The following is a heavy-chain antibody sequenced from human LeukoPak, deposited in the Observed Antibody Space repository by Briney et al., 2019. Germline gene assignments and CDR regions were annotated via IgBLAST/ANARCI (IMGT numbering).Heavy chain of an antibody. D-gene: IGHD2/OR15-2a*01. CDR2: INHSGST. V-gene: IGHV4-34*01. CDR1: GGSFSGYY. CDR3: ARDLSGYMDV. Sequence: SSETLSLTCAVYGGSFSGYYWSWIRQPPGKGLEWIGEINHSGSTNYNPSLKSRVTISVDTSKNQFSLKLSSVTAADTAVYYCARDLSGYMDVWGKGTTVTVSS. J-gene: IGHJ6*03.